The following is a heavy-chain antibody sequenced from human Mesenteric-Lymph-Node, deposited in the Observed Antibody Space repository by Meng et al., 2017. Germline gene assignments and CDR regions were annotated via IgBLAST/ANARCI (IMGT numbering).Heavy chain of an antibody. J-gene: IGHJ6*02. Sequence: GESLRLSCVASGFTSSDHYIDCVRPAPGKGLEWVGRTRDKANSHTTEYAPSVKGRSTIPRDDSKNSLYLQMDSLKSEDTAIYYCGMSYGGRISHYGIDVWGQGTTVTVSS. CDR1: GFTSSDHY. CDR3: GMSYGGRISHYGIDV. CDR2: TRDKANSHTT. V-gene: IGHV3-72*01. D-gene: IGHD4-23*01.